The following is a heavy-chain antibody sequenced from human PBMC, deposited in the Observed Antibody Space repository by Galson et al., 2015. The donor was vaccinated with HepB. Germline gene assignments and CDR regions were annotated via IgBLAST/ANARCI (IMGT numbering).Heavy chain of an antibody. D-gene: IGHD4-17*01. J-gene: IGHJ6*02. Sequence: SLRLSCATFGFTFNSFGMHWVRQAPGKGLEWVAVIWYDGNKKYYADSVKGRFTISRDNSKNSLYLQMNSLRGDDTAVYYCARGPPHGDYRGYYYGMDVWGQGTTVTVSS. CDR3: ARGPPHGDYRGYYYGMDV. V-gene: IGHV3-33*01. CDR1: GFTFNSFG. CDR2: IWYDGNKK.